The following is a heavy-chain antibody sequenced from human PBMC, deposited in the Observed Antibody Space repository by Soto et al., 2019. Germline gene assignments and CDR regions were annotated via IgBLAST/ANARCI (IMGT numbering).Heavy chain of an antibody. Sequence: PGGSLRLTCAASGFTFSSYGMHWVRQAPGKGLEWVAVISYDGSNKYYADSVKGRFTISRDNSKNTLYLQMNSLRAEDTAVYYCAKDLVGARVEYYYYGMDVWGQGTTVTVSS. V-gene: IGHV3-30*18. D-gene: IGHD1-26*01. CDR1: GFTFSSYG. CDR2: ISYDGSNK. J-gene: IGHJ6*02. CDR3: AKDLVGARVEYYYYGMDV.